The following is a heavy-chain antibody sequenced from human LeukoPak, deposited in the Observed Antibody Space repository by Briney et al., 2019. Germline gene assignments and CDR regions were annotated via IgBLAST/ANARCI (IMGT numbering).Heavy chain of an antibody. D-gene: IGHD4-11*01. CDR2: INPNSGGT. V-gene: IGHV1-2*02. CDR1: GYTFTGYY. J-gene: IGHJ4*02. CDR3: ATPGGLDSNYIFDY. Sequence: ASVTVSYKASGYTFTGYYMHWVRQAPGQGLEGLGWINPNSGGTNYAQKFQGRVTMTRDTSISTAYLQLSRLRSDDTAVYYCATPGGLDSNYIFDYWGQGTLVTVSS.